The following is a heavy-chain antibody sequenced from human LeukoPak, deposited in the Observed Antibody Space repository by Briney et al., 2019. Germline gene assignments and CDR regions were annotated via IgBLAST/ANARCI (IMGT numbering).Heavy chain of an antibody. J-gene: IGHJ6*03. D-gene: IGHD3-10*01. CDR2: IYYSGST. CDR3: ARVGITMVRGVHKPHYYYMDV. CDR1: GGSISSSSYY. Sequence: SETLSLTCTVSGGSISSSSYYWGWIRQPPGKGLEWIGSIYYSGSTYYNPSLKSRVTISVDTSKNQFSLKLSSVTAADTAVYYCARVGITMVRGVHKPHYYYMDVWGKGTTVTVSS. V-gene: IGHV4-39*07.